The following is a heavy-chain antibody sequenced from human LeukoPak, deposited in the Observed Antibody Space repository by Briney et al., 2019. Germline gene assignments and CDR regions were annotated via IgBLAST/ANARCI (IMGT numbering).Heavy chain of an antibody. CDR1: GGSFSAYY. Sequence: SETLSLTCAVYGGSFSAYYWSFIRQPPGKGLEWIGEVNHSGSTNYNPSLKSRVTMSVDTSKNQFSLKLSSVTAADTAVYYCARDGSFPLDYWGQGTLVTVSS. CDR2: VNHSGST. CDR3: ARDGSFPLDY. J-gene: IGHJ4*02. D-gene: IGHD1-26*01. V-gene: IGHV4-34*01.